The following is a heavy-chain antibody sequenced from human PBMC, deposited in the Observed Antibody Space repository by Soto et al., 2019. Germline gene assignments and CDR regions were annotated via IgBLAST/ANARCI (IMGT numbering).Heavy chain of an antibody. CDR3: ARDSPDYYDSSGYYDY. CDR1: GFTFSSYG. V-gene: IGHV3-33*01. CDR2: IWYDGSNK. Sequence: PGGSLRLSCAASGFTFSSYGMHWVRQAPGKGLEWVAVIWYDGSNKYYADSVKGRFTISRDNSKNTLYLQMNSLRAEDTAVYYCARDSPDYYDSSGYYDYWGQGTLVTVSS. D-gene: IGHD3-22*01. J-gene: IGHJ4*02.